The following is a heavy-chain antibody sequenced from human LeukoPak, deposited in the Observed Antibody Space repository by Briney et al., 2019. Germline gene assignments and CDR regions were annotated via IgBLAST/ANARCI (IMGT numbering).Heavy chain of an antibody. J-gene: IGHJ3*02. Sequence: GGPLTLSCAASGFPDSINYMLWVRHAPGKAREDVSSASGSENSTYYSDPVKGRFSISRDNSRNNVYLQLNSLRAGDRDMYYCAKYSPFYDSIGNSDRAFETWGQGTMVTVSS. CDR1: GFPDSINY. CDR2: ASGSENST. V-gene: IGHV3-23*01. CDR3: AKYSPFYDSIGNSDRAFET. D-gene: IGHD3-22*01.